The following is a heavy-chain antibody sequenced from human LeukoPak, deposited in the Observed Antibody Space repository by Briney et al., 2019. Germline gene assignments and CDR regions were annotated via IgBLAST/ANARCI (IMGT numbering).Heavy chain of an antibody. CDR1: GFTFSNTW. CDR2: IESKTNGETT. D-gene: IGHD3-3*01. Sequence: PGGSLRLSCAASGFTFSNTWTNWVRQAPGKGLEWVGRIESKTNGETTDYAAPVKGRFTISRDDSKNTLYLQMKNLKTEDTAVYYCTTCFGVVISDNFDYWGQGALVTVSS. CDR3: TTCFGVVISDNFDY. V-gene: IGHV3-15*04. J-gene: IGHJ4*02.